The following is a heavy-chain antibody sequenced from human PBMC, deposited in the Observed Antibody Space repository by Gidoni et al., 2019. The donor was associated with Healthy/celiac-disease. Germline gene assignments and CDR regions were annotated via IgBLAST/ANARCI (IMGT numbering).Heavy chain of an antibody. CDR1: GYTFHGHY. CDR3: AREEGAVVRNLNWFDP. V-gene: IGHV1-2*02. D-gene: IGHD3-10*01. J-gene: IGHJ5*02. CDR2: INPNSGGT. Sequence: QVQLVQSGAEVKKPGASVKVSCQAPGYTFHGHYMPGVRQAPGQGLEWMGWINPNSGGTNYAQKFQGRVTMTRDTSISTAYMELSRLRSDDTAVYYCAREEGAVVRNLNWFDPWGQGTLVTVSS.